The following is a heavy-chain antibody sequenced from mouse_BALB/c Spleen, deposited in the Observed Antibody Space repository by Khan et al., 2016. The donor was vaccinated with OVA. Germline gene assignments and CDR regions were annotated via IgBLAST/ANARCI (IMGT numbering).Heavy chain of an antibody. CDR3: ARAGDYYFDY. V-gene: IGHV5-17*02. J-gene: IGHJ2*01. D-gene: IGHD2-13*01. Sequence: EVELVESGGGLVQPGGSRKLSCAASGFTFSGFGMHWVRQAPEKGLEWVAYISSGSNTIYYADTVKGRFTISRDNPTNTLFLQMTSLRSEYTAMYFCARAGDYYFDYWGQGTTLTVSS. CDR2: ISSGSNTI. CDR1: GFTFSGFG.